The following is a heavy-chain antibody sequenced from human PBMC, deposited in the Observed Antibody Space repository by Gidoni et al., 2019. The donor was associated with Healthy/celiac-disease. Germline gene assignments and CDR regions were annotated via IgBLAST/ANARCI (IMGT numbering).Heavy chain of an antibody. D-gene: IGHD2-2*01. CDR1: GGSVSSGSYY. CDR2: IYYSGST. CDR3: AREVAEYCSSTSCYYRAFDI. Sequence: QVQLQESGPGLVKPSETLSLPCTVSGGSVSSGSYYWSWIRQPPGKGLEWIGYIYYSGSTNYNPSLKSRVTISVDTSKNQFSLKLSSVTAADTAVYYCAREVAEYCSSTSCYYRAFDIWGQGTMVTVSS. J-gene: IGHJ3*02. V-gene: IGHV4-61*01.